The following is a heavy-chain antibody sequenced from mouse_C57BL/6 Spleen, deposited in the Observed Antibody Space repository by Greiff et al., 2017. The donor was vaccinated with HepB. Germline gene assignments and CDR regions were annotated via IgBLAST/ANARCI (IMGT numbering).Heavy chain of an antibody. Sequence: VQLKQSGTVLARPGASVKMSCKTSGYTFTSYWMHWVKQRPAQSLEWIGAINPGNSDTSYNQKFKGKAKLTAVTSASTAYMELSSLTNEDSAVYYCTRRITTVVATDYAMDYWGQGTSVTVSS. CDR2: INPGNSDT. CDR3: TRRITTVVATDYAMDY. CDR1: GYTFTSYW. J-gene: IGHJ4*01. V-gene: IGHV1-5*01. D-gene: IGHD1-1*01.